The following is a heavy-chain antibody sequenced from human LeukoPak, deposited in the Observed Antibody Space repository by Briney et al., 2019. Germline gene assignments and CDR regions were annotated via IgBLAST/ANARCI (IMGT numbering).Heavy chain of an antibody. CDR1: GGTFSSYA. Sequence: SVKVSCKASGGTFSSYAISWVRQAPGQGLEWMGGIIPIFGTANYAQKFQGRVTITADKSTSTAYMELSSLRSEDTAVYYCARGYYYDSSGYYYMAYAFDIWGQGTMVTVSS. D-gene: IGHD3-22*01. CDR2: IIPIFGTA. CDR3: ARGYYYDSSGYYYMAYAFDI. V-gene: IGHV1-69*06. J-gene: IGHJ3*02.